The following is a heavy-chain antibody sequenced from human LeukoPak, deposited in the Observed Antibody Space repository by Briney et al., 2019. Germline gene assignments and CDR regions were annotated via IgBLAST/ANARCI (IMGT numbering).Heavy chain of an antibody. CDR3: SFGASGTRGVH. D-gene: IGHD1-1*01. V-gene: IGHV3-15*01. CDR2: IKSKTDGGTT. CDR1: GFTFSSYA. J-gene: IGHJ4*02. Sequence: GGSLRLSCAASGFTFSSYAMSWVRQAPGKGLEWVGRIKSKTDGGTTDYAAPVRGRFTISRDDSKSTLYLQTNSLKVEDTAVYYCSFGASGTRGVHWGQGTLVTVSS.